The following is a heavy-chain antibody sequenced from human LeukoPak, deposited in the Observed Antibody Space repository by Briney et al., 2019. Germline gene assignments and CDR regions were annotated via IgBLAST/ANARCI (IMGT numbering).Heavy chain of an antibody. CDR2: INTNRGGT. Sequence: SVKVSCKASGYTFPGYHLHWVRQAPGQGIAWMGWINTNRGGTNYAQQILGRADMPWDTSIRTAHLMLSRLGSDDKALYFCARDRTKIPGISMVRGVTKFYYYYMDSSSKGSTVTAPS. V-gene: IGHV1-2*02. CDR3: ARDRTKIPGISMVRGVTKFYYYYMDS. J-gene: IGHJ6*03. D-gene: IGHD3-10*01. CDR1: GYTFPGYH.